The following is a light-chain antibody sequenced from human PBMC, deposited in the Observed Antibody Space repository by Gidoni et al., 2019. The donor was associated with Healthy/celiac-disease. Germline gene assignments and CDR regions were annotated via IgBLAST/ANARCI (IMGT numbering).Light chain of an antibody. CDR2: DAS. J-gene: IGKJ3*01. CDR3: QQRSNWLFT. V-gene: IGKV3-11*01. Sequence: ELSFTQSPPTLSLSPADRATLSGSASQSVSSYLDWYQQKPHQSPRLLIYDASNKATGIPARFSGSGSGTYFTLTISCLEPEDFAVYDCQQRSNWLFTFGPGTKVDIK. CDR1: QSVSSY.